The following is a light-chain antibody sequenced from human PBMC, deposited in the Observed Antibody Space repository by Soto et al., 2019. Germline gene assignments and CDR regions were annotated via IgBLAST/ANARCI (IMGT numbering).Light chain of an antibody. J-gene: IGLJ2*01. CDR3: SSYTSNNAYVV. Sequence: QSALTQPASVSGSPGQSITISCTGTSSDIGSYNFVSWYQHHPGKAPKLMISEVSNRPSGVSNRFSGSKSGNTASLTISGLQAEDEAHYYCSSYTSNNAYVVFGGGTKLPVL. CDR2: EVS. CDR1: SSDIGSYNF. V-gene: IGLV2-14*01.